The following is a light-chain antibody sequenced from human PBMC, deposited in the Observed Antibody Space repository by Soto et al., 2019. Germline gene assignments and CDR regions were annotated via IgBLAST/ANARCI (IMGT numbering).Light chain of an antibody. Sequence: IVLTQSPGTLSFSPGERATLSCRASQSVSSRFLAWYQQKPGQAPRLLMYGASSRATGIPDRFSGTGSGKDFTLTISSLEPEAYALYYWPQHMQWALTIGAGTQVEIX. J-gene: IGKJ4*01. CDR1: QSVSSRF. V-gene: IGKV3-20*01. CDR3: PQHMQWALT. CDR2: GAS.